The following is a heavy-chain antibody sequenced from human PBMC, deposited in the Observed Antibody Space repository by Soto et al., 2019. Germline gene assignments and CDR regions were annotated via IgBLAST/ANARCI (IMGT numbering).Heavy chain of an antibody. CDR1: GFTFSSYG. D-gene: IGHD3-3*01. Sequence: GGSLSLSCAASGFTFSSYGMHWVRQAPGKGLDLVAVISYDGSNKYYADSVKGRFTISRDNSKNTLYLQMNSLRAEYTAVYYCAKDLGDFWSGYLFDYWGQGTLVTVSS. J-gene: IGHJ4*02. CDR2: ISYDGSNK. CDR3: AKDLGDFWSGYLFDY. V-gene: IGHV3-30*18.